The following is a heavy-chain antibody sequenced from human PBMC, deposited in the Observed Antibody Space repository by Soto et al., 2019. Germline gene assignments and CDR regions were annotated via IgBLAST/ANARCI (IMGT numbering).Heavy chain of an antibody. D-gene: IGHD3-22*01. CDR2: LSGRSDST. V-gene: IGHV3-23*01. Sequence: PGGSLSLSCAASGFTFTNYYMAWVRQAPGKGLQWVAGLSGRSDSTYYPDSVKGRFTISRDNSKNTLYLQMTSLRAEDTAVYYCAKDSDIYYSDTSGYYYYWGQGTLVTVSS. CDR1: GFTFTNYY. CDR3: AKDSDIYYSDTSGYYYY. J-gene: IGHJ4*02.